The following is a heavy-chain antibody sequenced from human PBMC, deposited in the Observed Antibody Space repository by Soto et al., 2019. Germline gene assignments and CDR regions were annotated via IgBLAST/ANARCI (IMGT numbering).Heavy chain of an antibody. Sequence: SVKVSCKASGGTFSTYAINWVRQVPGQGLEWMGGIIPIFGTANYAQKFQGRVTITADKSTSTAYMELSSLRSEDTAVYYCATKRRDRARPTSSMDVWGQGTTVTVSS. CDR1: GGTFSTYA. D-gene: IGHD1-26*01. CDR3: ATKRRDRARPTSSMDV. J-gene: IGHJ6*02. CDR2: IIPIFGTA. V-gene: IGHV1-69*06.